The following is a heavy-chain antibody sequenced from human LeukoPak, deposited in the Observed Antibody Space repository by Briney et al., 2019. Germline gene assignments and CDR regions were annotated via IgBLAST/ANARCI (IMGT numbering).Heavy chain of an antibody. CDR1: GGSISSGSYY. V-gene: IGHV4-61*02. CDR2: IYTSGST. D-gene: IGHD2-15*01. CDR3: ARVAGVEVAPATSY. Sequence: KPSETLSLTCTVSGGSISSGSYYWSWIRQPAGKGLEWIGRIYTSGSTNYNPSLKSRVTISVDTSKNQFSLKLTSVTAADTAVYYCARVAGVEVAPATSYWGQGTLVTVSS. J-gene: IGHJ4*02.